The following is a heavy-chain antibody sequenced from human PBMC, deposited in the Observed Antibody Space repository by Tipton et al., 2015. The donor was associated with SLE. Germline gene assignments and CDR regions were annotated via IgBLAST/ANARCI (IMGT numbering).Heavy chain of an antibody. CDR3: ARRYYDSMTGHLDYYFDY. CDR1: GGSISSYY. V-gene: IGHV4-59*08. Sequence: TLSLTCTVSGGSISSYYWSWIRQPPGKGLEWIGYIYYSGSTNYNPSLKSRVTISVDTSKNQFSLKLTSVTAADTAVYYCARRYYDSMTGHLDYYFDYWGQGTLVTVSS. CDR2: IYYSGST. J-gene: IGHJ4*02. D-gene: IGHD3-9*01.